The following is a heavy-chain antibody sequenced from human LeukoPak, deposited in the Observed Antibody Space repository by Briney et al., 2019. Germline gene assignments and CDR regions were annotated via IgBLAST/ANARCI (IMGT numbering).Heavy chain of an antibody. CDR3: ARENIGYPDAFDI. CDR2: ISSSSRST. Sequence: PGGSLRLSCAASGFTFTDYYMSWIRQAPGKGLEWVSYISSSSRSTTYADSVKGRLTISRDNAKNSLYLQMNSLRAEDTAVYYCARENIGYPDAFDIWGQGTMVTVSS. V-gene: IGHV3-11*06. J-gene: IGHJ3*02. D-gene: IGHD5-18*01. CDR1: GFTFTDYY.